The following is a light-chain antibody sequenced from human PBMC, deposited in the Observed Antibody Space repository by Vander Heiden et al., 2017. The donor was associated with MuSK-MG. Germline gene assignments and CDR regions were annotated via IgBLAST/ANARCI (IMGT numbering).Light chain of an antibody. J-gene: IGKJ5*01. CDR1: QSVSSN. V-gene: IGKV3-15*01. CDR3: QQYNNWPPIT. Sequence: EIVMTQSPATLSGSPGESAALSCRASQSVSSNLAWYQQRPAQAPRLLIYGASTRATGIPARFSGSGSGTEFTLTISSLQSEDFAVYYCQQYNNWPPITFGQGTRLDIK. CDR2: GAS.